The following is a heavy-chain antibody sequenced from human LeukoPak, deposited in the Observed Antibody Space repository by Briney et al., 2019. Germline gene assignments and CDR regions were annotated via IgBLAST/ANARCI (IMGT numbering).Heavy chain of an antibody. Sequence: GGSLRLSCAASGFTFSGFWMSWVRQTPRKGLEWVANIKQDGSERYYVDSVKGRFTIYRDNAKNSLSLQMNSLRVEDTAVYYCARAGSNWHYVYWGQGTLVTVSS. CDR2: IKQDGSER. D-gene: IGHD3-10*01. V-gene: IGHV3-7*01. J-gene: IGHJ4*02. CDR3: ARAGSNWHYVY. CDR1: GFTFSGFW.